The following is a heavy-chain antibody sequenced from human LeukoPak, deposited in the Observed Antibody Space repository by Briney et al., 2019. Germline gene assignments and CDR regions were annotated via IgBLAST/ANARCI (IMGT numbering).Heavy chain of an antibody. V-gene: IGHV4-59*01. CDR2: IFYSGTT. Sequence: SETLSLTCTVSGGSISSYYWSWIRQPPGKGLEWIGFIFYSGTTNYNPSLKSRVTISVDTSKNQFSLKLSSVTAADTAVYYCARWSSGYYNYFDYWGQGTLVTVSS. CDR3: ARWSSGYYNYFDY. J-gene: IGHJ4*02. D-gene: IGHD3-22*01. CDR1: GGSISSYY.